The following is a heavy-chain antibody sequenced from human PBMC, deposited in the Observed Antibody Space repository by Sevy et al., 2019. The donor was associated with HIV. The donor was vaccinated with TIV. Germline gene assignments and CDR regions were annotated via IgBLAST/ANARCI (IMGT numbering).Heavy chain of an antibody. CDR3: ARDPDWGALDR. CDR1: GFTFSDFW. D-gene: IGHD7-27*01. CDR2: INQDERHI. Sequence: GGCLRLSCEVSGFTFSDFWMTWVRQSPGKGLEWVAYINQDERHINLLDSVRGRFTISRDNAKNSLYLQMDSLRAEVTAIYYCARDPDWGALDRWGQGTLVTVSS. V-gene: IGHV3-7*01. J-gene: IGHJ5*02.